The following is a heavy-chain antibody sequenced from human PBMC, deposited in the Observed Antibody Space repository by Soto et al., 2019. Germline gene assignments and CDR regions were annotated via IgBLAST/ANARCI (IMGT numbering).Heavy chain of an antibody. CDR1: GFTFSSYG. D-gene: IGHD6-19*01. CDR2: ISSDGSNK. Sequence: QVQLVESGGGVVQPGRSLRLSCAASGFTFSSYGMHWVRQAPGKGLAWVAVISSDGSNKHYAHSVKGRFTISRDNSKNTLYLQMNSLRAEDTAVYYCAKGLIAVAPTGGYYYYYGMDVWGQGTTVTVSS. J-gene: IGHJ6*02. CDR3: AKGLIAVAPTGGYYYYYGMDV. V-gene: IGHV3-30*18.